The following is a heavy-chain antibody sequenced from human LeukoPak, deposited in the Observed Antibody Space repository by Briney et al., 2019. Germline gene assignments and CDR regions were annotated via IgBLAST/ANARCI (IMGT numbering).Heavy chain of an antibody. CDR2: ISAYNGNT. CDR1: GHTFTSYG. V-gene: IGHV1-18*01. J-gene: IGHJ3*02. CDR3: ARGIAVAGTRGDAFDI. Sequence: ASVKVSCKASGHTFTSYGISWVRQAPGQGLEWMGWISAYNGNTNYAQKLQGRVTMTTDTSTSTAYMELRSLRSDDTAVYYCARGIAVAGTRGDAFDIWGQGTMVTVSS. D-gene: IGHD6-19*01.